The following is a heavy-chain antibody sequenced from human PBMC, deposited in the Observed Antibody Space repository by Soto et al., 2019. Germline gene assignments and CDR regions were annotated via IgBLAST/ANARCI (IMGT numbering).Heavy chain of an antibody. J-gene: IGHJ5*02. CDR2: IYYSGST. CDR1: GGSITSSSYY. D-gene: IGHD3-16*01. CDR3: ATQDVGGGYVYTFDP. V-gene: IGHV4-39*01. Sequence: QLHLRESGPGLVKPSETLSLTCTVSGGSITSSSYYWGWIRQPPGKGLEWIGSIYYSGSTYYNPSLKSRVAISVDTSKNHFSLKLSSVTAADTAVYYWATQDVGGGYVYTFDPWGQGTLVTVSS.